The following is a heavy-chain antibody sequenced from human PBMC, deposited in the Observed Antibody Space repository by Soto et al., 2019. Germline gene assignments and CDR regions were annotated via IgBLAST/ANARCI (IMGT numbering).Heavy chain of an antibody. CDR1: GGSVSSGNYY. CDR2: IYYSGST. V-gene: IGHV4-61*01. CDR3: ARAHSYYYYYGMDV. Sequence: LSLTCTVSGGSVSSGNYYWSWIRQPPGKGLGWIGYIYYSGSTNYSPSLKSRVTLSLDTSKNQFSLKLSSVTAADTAVYYCARAHSYYYYYGMDVWGQGTTVTVSS. J-gene: IGHJ6*02.